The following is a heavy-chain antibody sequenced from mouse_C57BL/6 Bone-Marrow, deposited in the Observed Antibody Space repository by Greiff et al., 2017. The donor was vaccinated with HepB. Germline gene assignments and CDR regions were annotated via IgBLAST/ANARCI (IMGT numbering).Heavy chain of an antibody. CDR3: ARMGQITTVGENAMDY. CDR2: IWSGGST. V-gene: IGHV2-2*01. J-gene: IGHJ4*01. CDR1: GFSLTSYG. D-gene: IGHD1-1*01. Sequence: VHLVESGPGLVQPSQSLSITCTVSGFSLTSYGVHWVRQSPGKGLEWLGVIWSGGSTDYNAAFISRLSISKDNSKSQVFFKMNSLQADDTAIYYCARMGQITTVGENAMDYWGQGTSVTVSS.